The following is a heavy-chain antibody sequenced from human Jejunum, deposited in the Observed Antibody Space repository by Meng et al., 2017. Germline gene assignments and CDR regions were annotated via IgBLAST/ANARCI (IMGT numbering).Heavy chain of an antibody. D-gene: IGHD4-17*01. J-gene: IGHJ3*02. CDR2: ISTTGDSS. CDR1: GFTFSNYA. CDR3: AKRMATVTTWALDI. V-gene: IGHV3-23*01. Sequence: GGSLRLSCAASGFTFSNYAITWVRQAPGQGLEWVSLISTTGDSSFYADSVKGRFTVSRNNSMNTLYLQMNGLRAGDTAVYYCAKRMATVTTWALDIWGQGTMVTVSS.